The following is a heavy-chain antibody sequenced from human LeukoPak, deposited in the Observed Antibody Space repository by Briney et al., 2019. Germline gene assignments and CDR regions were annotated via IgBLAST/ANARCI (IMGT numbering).Heavy chain of an antibody. CDR2: IYYSGST. D-gene: IGHD3-9*01. CDR3: ARVRYFDWLIDY. Sequence: SETLSLTCTVSGGSISSSSYYWGWIRQPPGKGLEWIGSIYYSGSTYYNPSLKSRVTISVDTSKNQFSLKRSSVTAADTAVYYCARVRYFDWLIDYWGQGTLVTVSS. J-gene: IGHJ4*02. V-gene: IGHV4-39*07. CDR1: GGSISSSSYY.